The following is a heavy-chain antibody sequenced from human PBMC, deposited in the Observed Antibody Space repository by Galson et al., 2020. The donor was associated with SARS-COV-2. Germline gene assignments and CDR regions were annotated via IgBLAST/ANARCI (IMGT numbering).Heavy chain of an antibody. V-gene: IGHV3-30*04. CDR3: ARDVSGGASDI. Sequence: QLGESLKLSCAASGFTFTNYAIHWVRQAPGKGLAWVAVISHDGRIEVYADSVKGRFTISRDNYENMLFLQMDSLRADDTAVYYCARDVSGGASDIWGQGTMVTVSS. D-gene: IGHD1-26*01. J-gene: IGHJ3*02. CDR2: ISHDGRIE. CDR1: GFTFTNYA.